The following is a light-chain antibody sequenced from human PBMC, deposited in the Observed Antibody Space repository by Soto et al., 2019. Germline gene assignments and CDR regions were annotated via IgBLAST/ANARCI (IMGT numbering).Light chain of an antibody. J-gene: IGKJ4*01. V-gene: IGKV3-11*01. CDR1: QSVRCC. CDR2: DAY. CDR3: QQRSAWPLT. Sequence: DIVLTQSPATLSLSPGERATLSCRASQSVRCCLAWYQQKLGQAPRLLICDAYNRDGGVPARFSGSGSGADFTLTISSLEPEEFAVYDFQQRSAWPLTFGGGTKVEIK.